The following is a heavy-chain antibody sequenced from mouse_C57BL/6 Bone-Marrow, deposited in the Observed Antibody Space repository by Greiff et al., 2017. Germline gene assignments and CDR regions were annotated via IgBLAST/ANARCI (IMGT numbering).Heavy chain of an antibody. V-gene: IGHV1-50*01. D-gene: IGHD2-5*01. CDR2: LDPSDSYT. Sequence: QVHVKQPGAELVKPGASVKLSCKASGYTFTSYWLQWVKQRPGQGLEWIGELDPSDSYTNYNQKFKGKATLTVDTSSSTAYMQLSSLTSEDSAVYYCASVYYSNSHFDYWGQGTTLTVSS. CDR3: ASVYYSNSHFDY. J-gene: IGHJ2*01. CDR1: GYTFTSYW.